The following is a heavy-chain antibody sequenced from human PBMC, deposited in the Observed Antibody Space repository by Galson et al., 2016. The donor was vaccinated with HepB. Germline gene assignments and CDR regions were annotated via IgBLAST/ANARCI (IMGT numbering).Heavy chain of an antibody. V-gene: IGHV3-33*01. J-gene: IGHJ4*02. CDR3: ARRSDSTFDL. D-gene: IGHD4-11*01. Sequence: SLRLSCAASGFTFSGYGMHWVRQAPGKGLQWVALIWSDESKLYYVDSLKGRFTISRDNSNNMVYLQMSSLRGEDTAVYYCARRSDSTFDLWGQGTLATVSS. CDR1: GFTFSGYG. CDR2: IWSDESKL.